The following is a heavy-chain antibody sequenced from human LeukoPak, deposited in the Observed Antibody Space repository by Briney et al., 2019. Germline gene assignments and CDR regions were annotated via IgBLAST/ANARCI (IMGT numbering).Heavy chain of an antibody. CDR2: INHSGST. V-gene: IGHV4-34*01. Sequence: SKTLSLTCAVYGGPFSGYYWSWIRQPPGKGLEWIGEINHSGSTNYNPSLKSRVTISVDTSKNQFSLKLSSVTAADTAVYYCARGQGSSGWYYYGMDVWGQGTTVTVSS. CDR3: ARGQGSSGWYYYGMDV. D-gene: IGHD6-6*01. CDR1: GGPFSGYY. J-gene: IGHJ6*02.